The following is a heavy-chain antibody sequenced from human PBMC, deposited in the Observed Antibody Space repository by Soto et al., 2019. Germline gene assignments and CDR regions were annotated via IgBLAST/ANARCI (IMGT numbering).Heavy chain of an antibody. V-gene: IGHV3-23*01. D-gene: IGHD2-21*02. CDR3: AKDPEHSDPRGYSQH. CDR2: ISASGSTT. CDR1: GFTFSNFA. J-gene: IGHJ1*01. Sequence: EVQLLESGGGLVQPGGSLRLSCAASGFTFSNFAMSWVRQAPGKGLEWVSSISASGSTTFSADSVKGRFTISRDNSKNTLSLQMNSLSAEDTAVYYCAKDPEHSDPRGYSQHWGQGSLVTVSS.